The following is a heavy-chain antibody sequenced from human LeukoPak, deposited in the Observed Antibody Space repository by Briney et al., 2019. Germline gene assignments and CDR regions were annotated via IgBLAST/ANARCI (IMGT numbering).Heavy chain of an antibody. V-gene: IGHV4-59*08. J-gene: IGHJ3*02. CDR1: GGSISSYY. CDR3: ARGPYSYDSSGAFDI. D-gene: IGHD3-22*01. Sequence: SETLSLTCIVSGGSISSYYWSWIRQPPGKGLEWIGYIYYSGSTNYNPSLKSRVTISVDTSKNQFSLKLSSVTAADTAVYFCARGPYSYDSSGAFDIWGQGTMVTVSS. CDR2: IYYSGST.